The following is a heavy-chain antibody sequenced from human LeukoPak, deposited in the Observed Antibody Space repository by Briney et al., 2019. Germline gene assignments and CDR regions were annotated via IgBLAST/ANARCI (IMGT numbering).Heavy chain of an antibody. V-gene: IGHV7-4-1*02. CDR3: ARSLGTATGMDV. Sequence: GGSLRLSCAASGFTFSDYYMSWIRQAPGQGLEWMGWINTNTGNPTYAQGFTGRFVFSLDTSVSTAYLQISSLKAEDTAVYYCARSLGTATGMDVWGKGTTVTVSS. CDR2: INTNTGNP. CDR1: GFTFSDYY. J-gene: IGHJ6*04. D-gene: IGHD7-27*01.